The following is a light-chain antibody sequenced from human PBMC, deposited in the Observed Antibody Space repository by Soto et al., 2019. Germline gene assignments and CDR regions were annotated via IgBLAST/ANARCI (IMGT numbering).Light chain of an antibody. CDR2: DAF. CDR1: QSVGSK. CDR3: QQYYNWPPLT. Sequence: EVVMTQSPATLSVSPGERATLSCRASQSVGSKLAWYQQKPGQAPRLLLFDAFTRATGIPARCSGSGSGTEFSLFISSLQSEDFAVYYCQQYYNWPPLTFGGGTKVEI. V-gene: IGKV3-15*01. J-gene: IGKJ4*01.